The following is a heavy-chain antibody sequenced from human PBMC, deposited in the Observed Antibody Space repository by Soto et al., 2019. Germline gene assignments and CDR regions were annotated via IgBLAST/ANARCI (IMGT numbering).Heavy chain of an antibody. CDR2: IIPIFGTA. CDR3: ARDPEGHPREPRYFDL. CDR1: GGTYSGYA. V-gene: IGHV1-69*13. J-gene: IGHJ2*01. D-gene: IGHD1-26*01. Sequence: SVKVSFTASGGTYSGYAVIWVRQAPTQGLEWMGGIIPIFGTANYAQKFQGRVTITADESTSTAYMELSSLRSEDTAVYYCARDPEGHPREPRYFDLWGRGTLVTVSS.